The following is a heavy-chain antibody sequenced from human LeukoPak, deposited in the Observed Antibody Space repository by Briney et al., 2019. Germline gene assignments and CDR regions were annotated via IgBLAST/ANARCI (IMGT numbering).Heavy chain of an antibody. J-gene: IGHJ4*02. D-gene: IGHD6-13*01. CDR1: GFTFSSYE. Sequence: PGGSLRLSCAASGFTFSSYEMNWVRQAPGKGLEWVSAISGSGGSTYYADSVKGRFTISRDNSKNTLYLQMNSLRAEDTAVYYCARDGAAADDYYFDYWGQGTLVTVSS. CDR2: ISGSGGST. V-gene: IGHV3-23*01. CDR3: ARDGAAADDYYFDY.